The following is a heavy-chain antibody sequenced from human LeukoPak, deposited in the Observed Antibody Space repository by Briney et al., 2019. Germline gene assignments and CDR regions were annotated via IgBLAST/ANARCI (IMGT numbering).Heavy chain of an antibody. Sequence: GGSLRLSCAASGFTFSSYSMNWVRQAPGKGLEWVSYISSSSSTIYYADSVKGRFTISRDNAKNSLYLQMNSLRDEDTAVYYCARRGSGSYYNPFDYWGQGTLVTFSS. J-gene: IGHJ4*02. V-gene: IGHV3-48*02. D-gene: IGHD3-10*01. CDR2: ISSSSSTI. CDR3: ARRGSGSYYNPFDY. CDR1: GFTFSSYS.